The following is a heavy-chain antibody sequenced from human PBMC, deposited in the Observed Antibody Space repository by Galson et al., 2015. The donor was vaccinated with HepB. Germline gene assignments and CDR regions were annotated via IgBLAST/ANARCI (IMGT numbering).Heavy chain of an antibody. CDR3: AKHRGSGSPLYYDMDV. Sequence: SLRLSCAASGFTFSNYAMSWVRQAPGQGLAWISVISGSTGSTFYAASARGRFIISRANSKNTLFLQMAPLRVEDTALYFCAKHRGSGSPLYYDMDVWGQGTTVTVSS. D-gene: IGHD3-10*01. CDR2: ISGSTGST. J-gene: IGHJ6*02. V-gene: IGHV3-23*01. CDR1: GFTFSNYA.